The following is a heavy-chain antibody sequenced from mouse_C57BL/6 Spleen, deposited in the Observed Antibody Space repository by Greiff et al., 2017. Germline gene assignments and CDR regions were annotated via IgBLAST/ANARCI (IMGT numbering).Heavy chain of an antibody. Sequence: QVQLQQPGAELVKPGASVKLSCKASGYTFTSYWMQWVKQRPGQGLEWIGEIDPSDSYTNYNQKFKGKATLTVDTSSSTAYMQLSSLTSEDSAVYYCARGVEYYFDYGGQGTTLTVSS. CDR2: IDPSDSYT. V-gene: IGHV1-50*01. D-gene: IGHD1-1*02. CDR1: GYTFTSYW. J-gene: IGHJ2*01. CDR3: ARGVEYYFDY.